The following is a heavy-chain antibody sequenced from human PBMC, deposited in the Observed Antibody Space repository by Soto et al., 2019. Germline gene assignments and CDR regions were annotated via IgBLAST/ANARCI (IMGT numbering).Heavy chain of an antibody. CDR2: LSWNGVTI. V-gene: IGHV3-9*01. J-gene: IGHJ6*02. CDR3: AASRAYDSSDYSGFHYGTDV. D-gene: IGHD3-22*01. Sequence: EVQLVESGGGLVQPGRSLRLSCAASGFTFDDYAMHWVRQVPRKGLQWVSGLSWNGVTIGYGAYVNVRFNISRDNAKKSLYLQMNGVRPDDTALYYCAASRAYDSSDYSGFHYGTDVWGLGTTVTVS. CDR1: GFTFDDYA.